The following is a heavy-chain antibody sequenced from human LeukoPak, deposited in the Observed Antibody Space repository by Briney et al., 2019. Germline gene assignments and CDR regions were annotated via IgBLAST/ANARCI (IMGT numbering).Heavy chain of an antibody. D-gene: IGHD5-24*01. V-gene: IGHV3-21*01. J-gene: IGHJ4*02. CDR2: ISSSSSYI. CDR1: GFTFSSYS. Sequence: GGSLRLSCAASGFTFSSYSMNWVRQAPGKGLEWVSSISSSSSYIYYADSVKGRFTISRDNAKNSLYLQMNSLRAEDTAVYYCARGEEMATIKGTFDYWGQGTLVTVSS. CDR3: ARGEEMATIKGTFDY.